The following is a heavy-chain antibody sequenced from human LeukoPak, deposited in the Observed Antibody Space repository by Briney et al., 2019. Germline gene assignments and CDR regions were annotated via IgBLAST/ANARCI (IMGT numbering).Heavy chain of an antibody. CDR1: GFTFDDYA. D-gene: IGHD5-18*01. V-gene: IGHV3-43*02. CDR2: ISGDSHST. CDR3: ARDTEGYIYGYYYYGMDV. J-gene: IGHJ6*02. Sequence: GGSLRLSCAASGFTFDDYAMHWVRQAPGKGLEWISLISGDSHSTFYADSVKGRFTISRDNSKNSLYLQMNSLRNNDTALYYCARDTEGYIYGYYYYGMDVWGQGTTVTVSS.